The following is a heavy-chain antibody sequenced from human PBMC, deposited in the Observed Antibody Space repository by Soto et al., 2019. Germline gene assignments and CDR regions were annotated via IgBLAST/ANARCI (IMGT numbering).Heavy chain of an antibody. J-gene: IGHJ5*02. Sequence: SETLSLTCTVSGGSISSGGYYWSWIRQHPGKGLEWIGYIYYNGNTYYNPPLKSRITISLDTSKNQFSLKLTSVTAADTAVYYCAGGSSKSSFDPWGQGTLVTVS. D-gene: IGHD6-6*01. CDR3: AGGSSKSSFDP. V-gene: IGHV4-31*03. CDR2: IYYNGNT. CDR1: GGSISSGGYY.